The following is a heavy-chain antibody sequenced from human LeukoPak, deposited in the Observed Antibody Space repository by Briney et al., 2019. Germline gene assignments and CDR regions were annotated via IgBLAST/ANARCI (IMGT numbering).Heavy chain of an antibody. CDR2: IYTGDVT. V-gene: IGHV3-53*01. Sequence: PGGSLRLSCAVSGFRVSSNHMTWVRQAPGKGLEWVSLIYTGDVTYYADSVKGRFTISTDNSKNILYLQMDSLTAEDTALYYCARECDYDTYIDYWGQGTLVTVSS. CDR3: ARECDYDTYIDY. J-gene: IGHJ4*02. CDR1: GFRVSSNH. D-gene: IGHD3-22*01.